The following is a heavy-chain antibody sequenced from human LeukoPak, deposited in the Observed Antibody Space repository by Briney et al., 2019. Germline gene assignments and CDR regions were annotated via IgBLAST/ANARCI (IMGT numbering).Heavy chain of an antibody. CDR2: IYYSGST. J-gene: IGHJ4*02. CDR1: GASITNYY. D-gene: IGHD3-22*01. Sequence: SETLSLTCSVSGASITNYYWSWIRQAPGKGLEWIGYIYYSGSTNYNPSLKSRVTISVDTSKNQFSLKLSSVTAADTAVYYCARSALVVITSPSFDYWGQGTLVTVSS. V-gene: IGHV4-59*01. CDR3: ARSALVVITSPSFDY.